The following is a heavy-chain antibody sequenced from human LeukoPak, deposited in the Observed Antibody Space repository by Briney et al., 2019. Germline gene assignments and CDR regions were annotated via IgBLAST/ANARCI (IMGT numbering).Heavy chain of an antibody. CDR3: ARGPNKSDGGNSGSAWFDP. D-gene: IGHD4-23*01. V-gene: IGHV1-8*01. J-gene: IGHJ5*02. Sequence: ASVKVSCKASGYTFTTYDINWVRQATGQGLEWMGGMNPNSGNTGYAQKFQGRVTMTRNTSISTAYMELSSLRSEDTAVYYCARGPNKSDGGNSGSAWFDPWGQGTLVTVSS. CDR1: GYTFTTYD. CDR2: MNPNSGNT.